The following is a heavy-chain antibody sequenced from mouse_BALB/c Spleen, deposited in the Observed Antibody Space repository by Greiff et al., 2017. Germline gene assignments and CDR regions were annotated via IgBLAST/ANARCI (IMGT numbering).Heavy chain of an antibody. CDR3: ARGHDYDSYWYFDV. CDR2: ISSGGST. J-gene: IGHJ1*01. CDR1: GFTFSSYA. Sequence: EVHLVESGGGLVKPGGSLKLSCAASGFTFSSYAMSWVRQTPEKRLEWVASISSGGSTYYPDSVKGRFTISRDNARNILYLQMSSLRSEDTAMYYCARGHDYDSYWYFDVWGAGTTVTVSS. V-gene: IGHV5-6-5*01. D-gene: IGHD2-4*01.